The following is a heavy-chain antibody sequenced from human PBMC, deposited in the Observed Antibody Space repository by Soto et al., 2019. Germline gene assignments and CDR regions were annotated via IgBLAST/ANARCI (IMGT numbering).Heavy chain of an antibody. V-gene: IGHV3-66*04. CDR1: GFTVTNNY. CDR3: AIQDYSRGPIDY. Sequence: EVQLVESGGDLVQPGGSLRLSCAASGFTVTNNYMTWVRQAPGKGLEWVSSIQNGDTTYYADSVKGRFTISRDTSKNTLYLQMGDLRAEDTAVYYCAIQDYSRGPIDYWGQGTLVTVSS. J-gene: IGHJ4*02. CDR2: IQNGDTT. D-gene: IGHD6-13*01.